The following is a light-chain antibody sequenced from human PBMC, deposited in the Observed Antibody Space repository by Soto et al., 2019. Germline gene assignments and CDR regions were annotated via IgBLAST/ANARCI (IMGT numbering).Light chain of an antibody. CDR3: SSYTSSSNVV. V-gene: IGLV2-14*01. CDR1: SSDVGGYNY. CDR2: DVS. J-gene: IGLJ2*01. Sequence: QSALTQPASVSGSPGQSITISCTGTSSDVGGYNYVSWYQQHPGKAPKLMIYDVSNRPSGVSNRFSGSKSGNTASLTISGLQAEDEADYYCSSYTSSSNVVFGGGTKVNVL.